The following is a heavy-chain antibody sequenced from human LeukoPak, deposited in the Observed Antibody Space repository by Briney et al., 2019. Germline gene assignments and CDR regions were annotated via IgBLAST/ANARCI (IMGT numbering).Heavy chain of an antibody. CDR2: ISSSGSTI. CDR3: ARDLDNWNDRSYFDY. Sequence: PGGSLRLSCAASGFSFSSFEMNWVRQAPGKGLEWVSYISSSGSTIYYADSVKGRFTISRDNAKNSLYLQMNSLRVEDTAVYYCARDLDNWNDRSYFDYWGQGTLVTVSS. D-gene: IGHD1-20*01. V-gene: IGHV3-48*03. CDR1: GFSFSSFE. J-gene: IGHJ4*02.